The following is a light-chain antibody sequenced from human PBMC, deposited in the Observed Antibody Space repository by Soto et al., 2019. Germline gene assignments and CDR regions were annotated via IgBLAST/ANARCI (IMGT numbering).Light chain of an antibody. CDR2: AND. CDR1: SSDIGSNT. Sequence: QSVLTQPPSASGTPGLRVTISGSGSSSDIGSNTVNWYQQLTGTAPKLLIYANDQRPSGVPDRFSGSKSGTSASLAISGLQSDDEADYYCAAWDDSLNGVLFGGGTKLTVL. CDR3: AAWDDSLNGVL. J-gene: IGLJ2*01. V-gene: IGLV1-44*01.